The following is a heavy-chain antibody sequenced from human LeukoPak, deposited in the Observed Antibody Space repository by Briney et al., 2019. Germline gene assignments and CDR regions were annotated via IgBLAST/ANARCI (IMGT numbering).Heavy chain of an antibody. Sequence: GGSLRLSCAASGFTFSSYGMRGVRQAPGKGLEWVAVISYDGSNKYYADSVKCRFTISTDNSNNTLYLQINSLRAEDTAVYYCAKDSLQIVYYGMDVWGQGTTVTVSS. D-gene: IGHD2-21*01. CDR2: ISYDGSNK. CDR3: AKDSLQIVYYGMDV. CDR1: GFTFSSYG. J-gene: IGHJ6*02. V-gene: IGHV3-30*18.